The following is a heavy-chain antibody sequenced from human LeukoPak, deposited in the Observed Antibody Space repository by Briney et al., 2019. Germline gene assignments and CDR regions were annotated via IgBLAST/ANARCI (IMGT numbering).Heavy chain of an antibody. Sequence: PGGSLRLSCAASGFTFNSYSLNWVRQAPGKGLEWVSTISGNGAYIYYTDSVRGRFTISRDNAKNSLYLQMNSLRAEDTAVYYCARDLDILTGYYSIHYFYGMDVWGQGTTVTVSS. CDR3: ARDLDILTGYYSIHYFYGMDV. J-gene: IGHJ6*02. V-gene: IGHV3-21*01. CDR1: GFTFNSYS. CDR2: ISGNGAYI. D-gene: IGHD3-9*01.